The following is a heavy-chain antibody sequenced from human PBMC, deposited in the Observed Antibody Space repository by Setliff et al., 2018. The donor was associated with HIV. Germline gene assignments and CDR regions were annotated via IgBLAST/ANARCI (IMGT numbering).Heavy chain of an antibody. J-gene: IGHJ4*02. CDR2: ISVYSGDT. V-gene: IGHV1-18*01. CDR1: GYPFSGYG. CDR3: ASHFGYCSSTSCEGY. D-gene: IGHD2-2*01. Sequence: ASVKVSCKASGYPFSGYGISWVRQAPGQGLEWMGWISVYSGDTNYAQKFQGRLTMTTDTSTSTAYMELRSLRSDDTAVYYCASHFGYCSSTSCEGYWGQGALVTVSS.